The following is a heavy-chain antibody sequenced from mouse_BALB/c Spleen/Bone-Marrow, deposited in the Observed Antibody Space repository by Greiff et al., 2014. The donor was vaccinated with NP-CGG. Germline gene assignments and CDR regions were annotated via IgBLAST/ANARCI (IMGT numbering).Heavy chain of an antibody. CDR2: ISDGGSYT. Sequence: EVQGVESGGGLVKPGGSLKLSCAASGFTFSDCYMYWVRQTPEKRLEWVATISDGGSYTYYPDNVKGRFTISRDNAKNNLYLQMSSLKSEDTAIYYCAREENYGYFDYWGQGTTLTVSS. CDR1: GFTFSDCY. D-gene: IGHD1-1*01. CDR3: AREENYGYFDY. J-gene: IGHJ2*01. V-gene: IGHV5-4*02.